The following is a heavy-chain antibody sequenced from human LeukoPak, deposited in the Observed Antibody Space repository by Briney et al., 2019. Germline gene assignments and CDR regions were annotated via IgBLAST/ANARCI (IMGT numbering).Heavy chain of an antibody. J-gene: IGHJ4*02. CDR2: IKSKTDGGTT. CDR3: TTETRGRGFGELYLVGY. D-gene: IGHD3-10*01. V-gene: IGHV3-15*01. Sequence: GGSLRLSCAASGFTFSNAWMSWVRQAPGKGLEWVGRIKSKTDGGTTDYAAPVKGRFTISRDDSKNTLYLQMNSLKTEDTAVYYCTTETRGRGFGELYLVGYWGQGTLVTVSS. CDR1: GFTFSNAW.